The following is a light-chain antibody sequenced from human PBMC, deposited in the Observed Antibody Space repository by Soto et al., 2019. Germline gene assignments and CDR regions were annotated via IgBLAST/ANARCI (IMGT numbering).Light chain of an antibody. CDR3: QQYNNWHL. Sequence: EIVMTQSPATLSVSPGERATLSCRASQSVSSNLAWYQQKPGQAPRLLIYGASTSATGIPARFRGSVSGTEFTLTISSLQSEDFAVYYCQQYNNWHLFGQGTKLEIK. CDR2: GAS. J-gene: IGKJ2*01. V-gene: IGKV3-15*01. CDR1: QSVSSN.